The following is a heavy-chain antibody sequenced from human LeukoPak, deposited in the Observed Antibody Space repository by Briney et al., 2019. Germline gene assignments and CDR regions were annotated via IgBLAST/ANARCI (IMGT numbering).Heavy chain of an antibody. Sequence: SETLSLTCTVSGYSISSGYYWGWIRQPPGKGLEWIGSIYHSGSTYYNPSLKSRVTISVDTSKNQFSLKLSSVTAADTAVYYCARVSGYYYDSSGYYLFDYWGQGTLVTVSS. J-gene: IGHJ4*02. D-gene: IGHD3-22*01. V-gene: IGHV4-38-2*02. CDR2: IYHSGST. CDR3: ARVSGYYYDSSGYYLFDY. CDR1: GYSISSGYY.